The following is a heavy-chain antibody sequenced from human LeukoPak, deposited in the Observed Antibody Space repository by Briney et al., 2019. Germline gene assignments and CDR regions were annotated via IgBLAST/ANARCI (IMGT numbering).Heavy chain of an antibody. CDR3: ASRRDGCTLLYFDY. V-gene: IGHV4-34*01. CDR1: GGSFSGYY. CDR2: INHSGST. J-gene: IGHJ4*02. Sequence: PSETLSLTCAVYGGSFSGYYWSWIRQPPGKGLEWIGEINHSGSTNYNPSLKSRVTISVDTSKNQFSLKLSSVTAADTAVYYCASRRDGCTLLYFDYWGQGTLVTVSS. D-gene: IGHD5-24*01.